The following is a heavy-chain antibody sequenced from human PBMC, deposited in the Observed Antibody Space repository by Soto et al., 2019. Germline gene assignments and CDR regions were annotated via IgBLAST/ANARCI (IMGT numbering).Heavy chain of an antibody. CDR3: TLVGSSSWYYDYYYGMDV. D-gene: IGHD6-13*01. V-gene: IGHV3-49*03. CDR1: GFTFGDYA. J-gene: IGHJ6*02. Sequence: GVLRLSCTASGFTFGDYAMSWFRQAPGKGLEWVGFIRSKAYGGTTEYAASVKGRFTISREDSKSIDYLQMNSLKTEDTAVYYCTLVGSSSWYYDYYYGMDVWGQGTTVTVSS. CDR2: IRSKAYGGTT.